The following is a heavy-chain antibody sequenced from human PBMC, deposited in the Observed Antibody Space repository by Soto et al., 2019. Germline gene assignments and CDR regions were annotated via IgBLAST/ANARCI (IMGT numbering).Heavy chain of an antibody. V-gene: IGHV3-7*01. Sequence: VGSLRLSCAASGFTLRTYWMTWVRQAPGKGLEWVANIKQDGSEKYYVDSVEGRFTISRDNARNSLSLQMTSLRADDTALYYCARGPAAGTYYYGMDVWGQGTTVTVSS. CDR2: IKQDGSEK. CDR1: GFTLRTYW. D-gene: IGHD6-25*01. CDR3: ARGPAAGTYYYGMDV. J-gene: IGHJ6*02.